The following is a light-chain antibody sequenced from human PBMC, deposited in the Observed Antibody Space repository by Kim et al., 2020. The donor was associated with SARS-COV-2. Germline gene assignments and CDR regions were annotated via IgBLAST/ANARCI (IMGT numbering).Light chain of an antibody. CDR3: SSYTVNTKAV. Sequence: GQSITISSPATSSDIGSFAYVFWYQQHPGKAPKLIISDVTKRPSGVSSRFSGSKSGNTASLTISGLQPEDEAYYYCSSYTVNTKAVFGTGTKVTVL. J-gene: IGLJ1*01. CDR1: SSDIGSFAY. CDR2: DVT. V-gene: IGLV2-14*03.